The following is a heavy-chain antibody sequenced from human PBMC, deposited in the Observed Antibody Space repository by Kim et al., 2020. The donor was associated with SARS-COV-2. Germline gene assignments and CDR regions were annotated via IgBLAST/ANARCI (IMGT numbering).Heavy chain of an antibody. Sequence: ADSVEARFTMPRANSKNTMYLQVNSLRAEDTAVYYCARDLGYGDAFDIWGQGTMVTVSS. J-gene: IGHJ3*02. CDR3: ARDLGYGDAFDI. D-gene: IGHD5-12*01. V-gene: IGHV3-53*01.